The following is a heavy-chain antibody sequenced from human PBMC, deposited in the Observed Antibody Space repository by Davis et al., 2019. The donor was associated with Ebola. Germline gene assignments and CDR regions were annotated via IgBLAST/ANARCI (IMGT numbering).Heavy chain of an antibody. D-gene: IGHD3-3*01. V-gene: IGHV3-49*04. CDR3: TRESLLFGVVTLFDY. CDR2: IRSKAYGGTT. J-gene: IGHJ4*02. Sequence: GESLKISCAASGFTFSSYAMSWVRQAPGKGLEWVGFIRSKAYGGTTEYAASVKGRFTISRDDSKSIAYLQMNSLKTEDTAVYYCTRESLLFGVVTLFDYWGQGTLVTVSS. CDR1: GFTFSSYA.